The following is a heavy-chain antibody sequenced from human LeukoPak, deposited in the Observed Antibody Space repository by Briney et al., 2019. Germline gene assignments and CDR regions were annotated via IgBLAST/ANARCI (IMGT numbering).Heavy chain of an antibody. Sequence: PGGSLRLSCAASGFTFSSYAMSWVRQAPGKGLKWVSTINDNGDGTYYADSVKGRFTISRDNSYNTVSLQMNSLRDEDTGVYYCARDAGGAVAGDYWGQGTLVTVSS. J-gene: IGHJ4*02. V-gene: IGHV3-23*01. CDR2: INDNGDGT. CDR3: ARDAGGAVAGDY. D-gene: IGHD6-19*01. CDR1: GFTFSSYA.